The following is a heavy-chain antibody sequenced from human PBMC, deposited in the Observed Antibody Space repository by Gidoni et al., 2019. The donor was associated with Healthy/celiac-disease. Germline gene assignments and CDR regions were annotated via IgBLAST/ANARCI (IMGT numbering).Heavy chain of an antibody. D-gene: IGHD1-26*01. J-gene: IGHJ4*02. CDR2: IYSGGST. V-gene: IGHV3-53*01. CDR1: GVTVRRNY. CDR3: ARDLAGATDY. Sequence: EVQLVESGGGLIQPGGCLRLSCAASGVTVRRNYMSWVRQAPGKGLEWVSVIYSGGSTYYADSVKGRFTISRDNSKNTLYLQMNSLRAEDTAVYYCARDLAGATDYWGQGTLVTVSS.